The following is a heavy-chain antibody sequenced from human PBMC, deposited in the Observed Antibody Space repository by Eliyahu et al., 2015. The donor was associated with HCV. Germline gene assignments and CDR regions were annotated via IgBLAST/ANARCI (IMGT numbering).Heavy chain of an antibody. J-gene: IGHJ4*02. D-gene: IGHD2-21*01. CDR2: IKSRTDGGTT. CDR3: TTGHCGGDCFSGDY. Sequence: EWVGRIKSRTDGGTTEYVAPVKGRFSISRDDSENILYLQMNSLKTEDTAVYYCTTGHCGGDCFSGDYWGRGTLVTVSS. V-gene: IGHV3-15*01.